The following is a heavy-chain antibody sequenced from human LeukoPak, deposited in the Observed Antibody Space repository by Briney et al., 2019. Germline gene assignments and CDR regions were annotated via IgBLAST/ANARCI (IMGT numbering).Heavy chain of an antibody. J-gene: IGHJ4*02. CDR2: INPNSGGT. V-gene: IGHV1-2*02. D-gene: IGHD3-22*01. CDR3: ARDKYDSSGYYYSYYFDY. Sequence: EASVKVSCKASGYTFTGYYMHWVRQAPGQGLEWMGWINPNSGGTNYAQKFQGRVTMTRDTPISTAYMELSRLRSDDTAVYYCARDKYDSSGYYYSYYFDYWGQGTLVTVSS. CDR1: GYTFTGYY.